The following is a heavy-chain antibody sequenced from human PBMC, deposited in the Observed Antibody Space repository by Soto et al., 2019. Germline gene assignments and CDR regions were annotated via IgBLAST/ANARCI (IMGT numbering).Heavy chain of an antibody. J-gene: IGHJ4*02. Sequence: SETLSLTCTVSGGSISGYYWSWIRQPPGKGLEWIGYIYYSGSTNYNPSLKSRVTISVDTSKNQFSLKLSSVTAADTAVYYCARGGYCSGGSCYPEVDYWGQGTLVTVSS. D-gene: IGHD2-15*01. CDR3: ARGGYCSGGSCYPEVDY. CDR1: GGSISGYY. V-gene: IGHV4-59*01. CDR2: IYYSGST.